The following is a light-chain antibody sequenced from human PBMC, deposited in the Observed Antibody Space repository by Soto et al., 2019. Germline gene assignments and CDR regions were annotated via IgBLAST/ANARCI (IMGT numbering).Light chain of an antibody. CDR3: QHYSVFPLT. V-gene: IGKV1-5*03. Sequence: DIQMTQFPSTLSASVGDRVTITCRASESISSWLAWYQQKPGKAPKILIYKASTLQSGVPSRFTASGSGTEFTLTISSLQPDDFATYYCQHYSVFPLTFGGGTTVEIK. CDR2: KAS. CDR1: ESISSW. J-gene: IGKJ4*01.